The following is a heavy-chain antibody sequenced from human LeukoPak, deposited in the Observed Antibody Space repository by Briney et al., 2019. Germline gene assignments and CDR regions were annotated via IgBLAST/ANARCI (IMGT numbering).Heavy chain of an antibody. CDR2: INHSGST. D-gene: IGHD2/OR15-2a*01. Sequence: SSETLSLTCAVYGGSFSGYYRSWIRQPPGKGLEWIGEINHSGSTNYNPSLKSRVTISVDTSKNQFSLKLSSVTAADTAVYYCASYLSAVFDYWGQGTLVTVSS. CDR3: ASYLSAVFDY. CDR1: GGSFSGYY. J-gene: IGHJ4*02. V-gene: IGHV4-34*01.